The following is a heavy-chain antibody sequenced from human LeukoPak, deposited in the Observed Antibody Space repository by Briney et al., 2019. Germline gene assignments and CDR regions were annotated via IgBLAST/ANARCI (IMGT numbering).Heavy chain of an antibody. V-gene: IGHV3-30*03. D-gene: IGHD3-3*01. J-gene: IGHJ1*01. CDR2: ISYDGSNN. CDR1: GLTFSGAW. Sequence: GGSLRLSCVASGLTFSGAWIHWVRQAPGKGLEWVAVISYDGSNNYYGESVKGRFTISRDNSKNMVYLQMNSLRPEDTAVYYCARGEDGFWSGYVEHWGQGTLVTVSS. CDR3: ARGEDGFWSGYVEH.